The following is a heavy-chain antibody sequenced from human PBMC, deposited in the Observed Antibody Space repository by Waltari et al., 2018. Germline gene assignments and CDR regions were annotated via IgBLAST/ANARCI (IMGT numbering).Heavy chain of an antibody. V-gene: IGHV4-39*07. CDR3: ARESSGYDCD. CDR2: IDYSGST. Sequence: QLQLQESGPGLVKPSETLSLTCTVSGGSISSSSYYWGWIRQPPGKGLEWIGCIDYSGSTYYIPSLKSRVTISVDTSKNQFSLKLGSVTAADTAVYYCARESSGYDCDWGQGTLVTVSS. J-gene: IGHJ4*02. CDR1: GGSISSSSYY. D-gene: IGHD5-12*01.